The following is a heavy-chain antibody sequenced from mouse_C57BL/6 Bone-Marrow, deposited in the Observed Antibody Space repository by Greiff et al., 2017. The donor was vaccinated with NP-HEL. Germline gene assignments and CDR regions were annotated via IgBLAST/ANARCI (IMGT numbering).Heavy chain of an antibody. V-gene: IGHV1-64*01. CDR3: ARAGSSDGSSSFDY. D-gene: IGHD1-1*01. CDR1: GYPFTSYW. J-gene: IGHJ2*01. Sequence: VQLQQPGAELVKPGASVKLSCTASGYPFTSYWMHWVQQRPGQGLEWIGMIRPSSGSTNYNEKFKSTATLTVDNSSSPAYMQLSSLPSEDSAFYYCARAGSSDGSSSFDYWGQGTTLTVSS. CDR2: IRPSSGST.